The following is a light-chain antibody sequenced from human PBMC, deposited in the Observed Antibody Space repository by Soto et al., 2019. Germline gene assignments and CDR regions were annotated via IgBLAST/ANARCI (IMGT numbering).Light chain of an antibody. CDR1: RTDVADGYDY. Sequence: QSVLTQPASVSGSPGQSIAISCTGVRTDVADGYDYVSWYQQHPGQAPQLIIYDVSNRPSGVSDRFSGSKSGNTASLTISGLQAGDESKYYCPPNTSSTPFIVFGPGTKVTVL. V-gene: IGLV2-14*03. CDR3: PPNTSSTPFIV. CDR2: DVS. J-gene: IGLJ1*01.